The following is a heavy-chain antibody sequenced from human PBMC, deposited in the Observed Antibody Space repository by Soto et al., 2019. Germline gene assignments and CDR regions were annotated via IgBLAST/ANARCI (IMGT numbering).Heavy chain of an antibody. CDR2: INPPGNSR. Sequence: PGGSLRLSCAVSGFTFSDFWMHWFRQAPGKGLEWVSRINPPGNSRHVADAVKGRFTISRDNAENTLSLVMNSLRVDDTAVYYCARVFDVWGQGTLVTVSS. CDR1: GFTFSDFW. J-gene: IGHJ4*02. CDR3: ARVFDV. V-gene: IGHV3-74*01.